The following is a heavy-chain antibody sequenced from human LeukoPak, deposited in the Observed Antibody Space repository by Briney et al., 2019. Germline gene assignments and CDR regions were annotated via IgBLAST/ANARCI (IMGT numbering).Heavy chain of an antibody. CDR1: GYTFTGQY. CDR3: ARVAVGSCCYFDY. Sequence: ASVKVSCKASGYTFTGQYMHWVRQAPGQGLEWMGWINPNNGGADYAQKFQGRVTMTRDTSISTAYMELSRLTADDTAVYYCARVAVGSCCYFDYWGQGALVTVSS. D-gene: IGHD1-26*01. J-gene: IGHJ4*02. CDR2: INPNNGGA. V-gene: IGHV1-2*02.